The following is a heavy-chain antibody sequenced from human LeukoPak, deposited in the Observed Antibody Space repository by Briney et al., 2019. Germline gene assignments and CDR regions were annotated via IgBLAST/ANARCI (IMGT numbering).Heavy chain of an antibody. Sequence: SQTLSLTCAVSGASISSGDYSWSWIRQPPGKGLEWIGYTYHSGSTYYNPSLKSRVTISVDRSKNHFSLKLSSATAADTAVYYCASLYSSSWYSYFDYWGQGTLVTVSS. J-gene: IGHJ4*02. CDR2: TYHSGST. D-gene: IGHD6-13*01. V-gene: IGHV4-30-2*01. CDR1: GASISSGDYS. CDR3: ASLYSSSWYSYFDY.